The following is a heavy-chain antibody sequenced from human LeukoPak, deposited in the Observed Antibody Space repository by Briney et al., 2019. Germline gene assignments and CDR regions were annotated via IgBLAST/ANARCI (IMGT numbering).Heavy chain of an antibody. Sequence: ASVKVSCKASGYTFTGYYMHWVRQAPGQGLEWMGWINPNSGGTNYAQKFQGRVTMTRDTSISTAYMELSRLRSDDTAVYYCAREEIASHCSSTSCRTNYAFDIWGQGTMVTVSS. D-gene: IGHD2-2*01. J-gene: IGHJ3*02. V-gene: IGHV1-2*02. CDR3: AREEIASHCSSTSCRTNYAFDI. CDR1: GYTFTGYY. CDR2: INPNSGGT.